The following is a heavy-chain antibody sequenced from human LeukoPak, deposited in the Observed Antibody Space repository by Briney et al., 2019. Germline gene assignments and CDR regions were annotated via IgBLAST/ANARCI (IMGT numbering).Heavy chain of an antibody. CDR3: ARRAGAYSHPYDY. J-gene: IGHJ4*02. CDR1: GYSFTGYA. V-gene: IGHV1-8*01. CDR2: MNPNSGNT. Sequence: GASVKVSCKASGYSFTGYAMNWVRQATGQGLEWMGWMNPNSGNTGYAQKFQGRVTITRNTSISTAYMELSSLRSEDTAVYYCARRAGAYSHPYDYWGQGTLVTVSS. D-gene: IGHD4/OR15-4a*01.